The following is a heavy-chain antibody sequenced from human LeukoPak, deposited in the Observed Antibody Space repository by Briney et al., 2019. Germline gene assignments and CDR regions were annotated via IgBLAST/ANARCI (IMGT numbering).Heavy chain of an antibody. D-gene: IGHD3-22*01. CDR2: ISGSDGST. V-gene: IGHV3-23*01. Sequence: GGSLRLSCAASGFTFSSYAMSWVHQAPGKGLEWVSAISGSDGSTYYADSVKGRFTISRDNSKNTLYLQMNSLRAEDTAVYYCAKNGKGYYDSSYWGQGTLVTVSS. CDR1: GFTFSSYA. J-gene: IGHJ4*02. CDR3: AKNGKGYYDSSY.